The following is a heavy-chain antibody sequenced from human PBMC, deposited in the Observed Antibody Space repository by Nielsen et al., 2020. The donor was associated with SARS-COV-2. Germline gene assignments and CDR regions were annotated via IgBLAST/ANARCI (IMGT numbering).Heavy chain of an antibody. V-gene: IGHV3-48*03. CDR1: GFTFSNYE. Sequence: GESLKISCEASGFTFSNYEMNWVRQAPGKGLEWVSNIGGSGNTRYYADSVKGRFTISRDNAKKSVYLQMSRLRVEDTAFYYCASGGLGAAAPGVDYWGQGTLVTVSS. D-gene: IGHD1-26*01. J-gene: IGHJ4*02. CDR3: ASGGLGAAAPGVDY. CDR2: IGGSGNTR.